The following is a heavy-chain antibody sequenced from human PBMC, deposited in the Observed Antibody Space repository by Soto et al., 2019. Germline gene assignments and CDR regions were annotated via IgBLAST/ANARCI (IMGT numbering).Heavy chain of an antibody. CDR3: ARVLVFYGLFDY. V-gene: IGHV3-11*01. CDR1: GFTFTDYY. D-gene: IGHD2-21*02. J-gene: IGHJ4*02. Sequence: GSLRLSCAASGFTFTDYYMSWIRQAPGKVLEWVSYISSSGSTIYYADSVKGRFTVSRYNAKNSLYLQMNSLRAEDTAVYYCARVLVFYGLFDYWGQGTLVTVSS. CDR2: ISSSGSTI.